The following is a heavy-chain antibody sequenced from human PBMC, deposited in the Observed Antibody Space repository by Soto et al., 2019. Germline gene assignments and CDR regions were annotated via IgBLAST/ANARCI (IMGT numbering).Heavy chain of an antibody. CDR2: IYHRGST. D-gene: IGHD4-17*01. CDR1: GGSISSSNW. J-gene: IGHJ5*02. CDR3: AGFQETTVTTFFLS. Sequence: QVQLQESGPGLVKPSATLSLTCAVSGGSISSSNWWSWVRQPPGKGLEWIGEIYHRGSTNYNPSLTSRVTISVDKSRSQFSLKLSSVTAADTAVYYCAGFQETTVTTFFLSWGQGTLVTVSS. V-gene: IGHV4-4*02.